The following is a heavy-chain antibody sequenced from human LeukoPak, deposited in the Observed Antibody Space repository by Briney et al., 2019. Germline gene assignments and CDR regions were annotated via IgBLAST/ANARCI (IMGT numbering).Heavy chain of an antibody. J-gene: IGHJ4*02. CDR3: AKVGAYGDYARHDY. D-gene: IGHD4-17*01. CDR1: GYSISSGTY. Sequence: PSETLSLTCAVSGYSISSGTYWGWIRQPPGKGLEWIGNMFHSGDTYHNPSLKSRVTISADTSKNQFSLKLTSVTDADTAVYYCAKVGAYGDYARHDYWGQGTLVTVSS. CDR2: MFHSGDT. V-gene: IGHV4-38-2*01.